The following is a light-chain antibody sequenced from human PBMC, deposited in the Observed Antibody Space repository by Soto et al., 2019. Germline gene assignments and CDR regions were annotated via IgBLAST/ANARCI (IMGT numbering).Light chain of an antibody. CDR2: EVS. CDR3: SSHGGSSPFYV. J-gene: IGLJ1*01. Sequence: QSALTQPASVSGSPGQTITISCTGNSSDVGAYDLVSWYQQHPGKVPKLIIHEVSNWPSGVSNRFSGSKSGNTASLTISGLQTEDEADYYCSSHGGSSPFYVFGTGTKLTVL. CDR1: SSDVGAYDL. V-gene: IGLV2-14*01.